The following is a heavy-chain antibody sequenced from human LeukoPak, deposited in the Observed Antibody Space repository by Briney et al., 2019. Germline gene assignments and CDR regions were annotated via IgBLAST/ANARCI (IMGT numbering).Heavy chain of an antibody. CDR2: ISYDGSNK. CDR1: GFTFSSYA. CDR3: AKDRSGYSSSWPTPALDY. Sequence: GRSLRLSCAASGFTFSSYAMHWVRQAPGKGLEWVAVISYDGSNKYYADSVKGRFTISRDNSKNTLYLQMNSLRAEDTAVYYCAKDRSGYSSSWPTPALDYWGQGTLVTVSS. V-gene: IGHV3-30-3*01. D-gene: IGHD6-13*01. J-gene: IGHJ4*02.